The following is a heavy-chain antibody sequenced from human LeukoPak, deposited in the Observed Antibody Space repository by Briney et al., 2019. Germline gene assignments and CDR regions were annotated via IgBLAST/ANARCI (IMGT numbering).Heavy chain of an antibody. D-gene: IGHD2-15*01. Sequence: RGSLRLSCSASGFPFNTYAIHWVRQAPGKGLEYVAGISSNGDNTDFADSAKGRFTISRDNSKSTLFLQMNSLRAEDTAVYFCTRDSALLGVAFDLWGQGTVVTVSS. CDR2: ISSNGDNT. CDR1: GFPFNTYA. CDR3: TRDSALLGVAFDL. J-gene: IGHJ3*01. V-gene: IGHV3-64D*06.